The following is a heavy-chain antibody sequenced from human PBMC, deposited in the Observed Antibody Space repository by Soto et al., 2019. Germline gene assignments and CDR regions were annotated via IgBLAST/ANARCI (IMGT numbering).Heavy chain of an antibody. CDR2: IWYDGSNK. D-gene: IGHD3-3*01. J-gene: IGHJ4*02. CDR1: GFTFSSYG. V-gene: IGHV3-33*01. Sequence: QVQLMESGGGVVQPGRSLRLSCAASGFTFSSYGMHWVRQAPGKGLEWVAVIWYDGSNKYYADSVKGRFIISRDNSKNTLFLQMNSLRAEDTAVYYCARDLTDFWSGYLSLDYWGQGTLVTVSS. CDR3: ARDLTDFWSGYLSLDY.